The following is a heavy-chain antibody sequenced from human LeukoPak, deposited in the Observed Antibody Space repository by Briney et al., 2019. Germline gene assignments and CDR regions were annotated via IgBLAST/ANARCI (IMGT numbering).Heavy chain of an antibody. CDR2: IKQDGSEK. Sequence: PGGSLRLSCAASGFTFSSYWMSWVRQAPGKGLEWVANIKQDGSEKYYVDSVKGRFTISRGNAKNSLYLQMNSLRAEDTAVYYCARDSQGDDYFLVSTYWGQGTLVTVSS. CDR3: ARDSQGDDYFLVSTY. V-gene: IGHV3-7*01. CDR1: GFTFSSYW. J-gene: IGHJ4*02. D-gene: IGHD5-12*01.